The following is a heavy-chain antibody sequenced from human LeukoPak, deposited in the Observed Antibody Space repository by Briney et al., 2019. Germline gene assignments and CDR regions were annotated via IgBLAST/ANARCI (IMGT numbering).Heavy chain of an antibody. CDR3: ASNEISYFDY. CDR1: GGSISSSSYY. J-gene: IGHJ4*02. D-gene: IGHD1-1*01. V-gene: IGHV4-39*07. Sequence: PSETLSLTCTVSGGSISSSSYYWGWIRQPPGKGLEWIGSIYYSGSTYYNPSLKSRVTISVDTSKNQFSLKLSSVTAADTAVYYCASNEISYFDYWGQGTLVTVSS. CDR2: IYYSGST.